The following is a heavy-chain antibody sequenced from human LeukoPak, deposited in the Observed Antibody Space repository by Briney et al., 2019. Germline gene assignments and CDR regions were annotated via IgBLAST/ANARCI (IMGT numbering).Heavy chain of an antibody. CDR1: GFTFSSYA. D-gene: IGHD2-21*02. CDR2: INDGVGRT. CDR3: AKDIYCGGDCYLRAGDS. V-gene: IGHV3-23*01. J-gene: IGHJ4*02. Sequence: PGGSLRLSCAASGFTFSSYAMSWVRQAPGRGLEWVSCINDGVGRTFYADAVRGRFTISRDNSQNTLYLHMNSLRAEDTAIYYCAKDIYCGGDCYLRAGDSWGQGTLVTVSS.